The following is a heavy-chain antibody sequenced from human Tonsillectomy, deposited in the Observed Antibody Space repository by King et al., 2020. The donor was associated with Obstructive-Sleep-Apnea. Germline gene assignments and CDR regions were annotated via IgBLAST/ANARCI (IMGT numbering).Heavy chain of an antibody. D-gene: IGHD2-15*01. CDR3: ARDRTVVVVVAATRGYYYGMDV. V-gene: IGHV1-69*10. Sequence: QLVQSGAEVKKPGSSVKVSCKASGGTFSSYAISWVRQAPGQGLEWMGGIIPFLGIADSAQKFQGRVTITADKSTSTAFMELSSLRSEDTAVYYCARDRTVVVVVAATRGYYYGMDVWGQGTTVTVSS. J-gene: IGHJ6*02. CDR2: IIPFLGIA. CDR1: GGTFSSYA.